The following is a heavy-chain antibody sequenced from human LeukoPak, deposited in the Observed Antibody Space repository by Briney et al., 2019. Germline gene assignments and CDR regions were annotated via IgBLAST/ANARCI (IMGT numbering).Heavy chain of an antibody. CDR3: AKSEVSSGPPIDY. J-gene: IGHJ4*02. D-gene: IGHD3-22*01. V-gene: IGHV3-23*01. CDR1: GFTFSSYD. CDR2: VSGSDGST. Sequence: HPGGSLRLSCAASGFTFSSYDMSWVRQAPGKGPEWVSAVSGSDGSTYYADSVKGRFTISRDNSKNTLSLQMNSLRAEDTAVYYCAKSEVSSGPPIDYWGQGTLVTVSS.